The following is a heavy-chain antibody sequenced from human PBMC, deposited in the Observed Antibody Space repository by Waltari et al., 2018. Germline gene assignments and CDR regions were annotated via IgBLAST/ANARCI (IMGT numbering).Heavy chain of an antibody. CDR3: ARQPRSGYLTS. CDR1: GGSISSSSYS. V-gene: IGHV4-39*01. D-gene: IGHD5-12*01. CDR2: IDYSGST. J-gene: IGHJ5*02. Sequence: QLQLQESGPGLVKPSETLSLTCTVPGGSISSSSYSWGWIRQPPGKGLEWIGSIDYSGSTYSNPSLKSRVTISVDTSKNQFSLKLSSVTAADTAVYYCARQPRSGYLTSWGQGTLVTVSS.